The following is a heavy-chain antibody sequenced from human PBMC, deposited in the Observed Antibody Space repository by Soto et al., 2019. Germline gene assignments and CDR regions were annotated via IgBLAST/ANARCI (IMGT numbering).Heavy chain of an antibody. CDR1: GGSISSSSHY. Sequence: PSETLSLTCTVSGGSISSSSHYWGWIRQPPGKGLEWIASVYYTGTPYYNPSLKSRVTMSVDTSNNQFSLKLSSVTAADTTLYYCARISIQYSDWGDYYGMDVWGQGTTVTVSS. J-gene: IGHJ6*02. D-gene: IGHD3-9*01. V-gene: IGHV4-39*01. CDR2: VYYTGTP. CDR3: ARISIQYSDWGDYYGMDV.